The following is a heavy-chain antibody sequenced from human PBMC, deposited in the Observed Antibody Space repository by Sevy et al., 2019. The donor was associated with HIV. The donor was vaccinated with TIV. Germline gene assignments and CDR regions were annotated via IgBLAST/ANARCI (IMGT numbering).Heavy chain of an antibody. D-gene: IGHD2-21*01. J-gene: IGHJ4*02. Sequence: GGSLRLCCAASGFTFSDYYMGWVRHAPGKGLVWVANMNQDGSRKNYVDSVKGRFTISRDNTKNSLFLQMNRLRVDDTAVYYCARELWPGDYWGQGTLVTVSS. CDR2: MNQDGSRK. CDR1: GFTFSDYY. V-gene: IGHV3-7*01. CDR3: ARELWPGDY.